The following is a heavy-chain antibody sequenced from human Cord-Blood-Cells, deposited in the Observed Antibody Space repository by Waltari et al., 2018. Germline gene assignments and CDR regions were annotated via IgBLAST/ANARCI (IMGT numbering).Heavy chain of an antibody. V-gene: IGHV5-51*01. J-gene: IGHJ4*02. CDR2: IYPGDSAT. CDR1: GYSFTSYR. D-gene: IGHD6-13*01. Sequence: AEVKKPGDSLTISCKGCGYSFTSYRIGWVRQMPGKGLEWRGSIYPGDSATRYSPSFQGQVTISADKYISTAYLQWSSLKASDTAMYYSARYRSSWYERYFDYWGQGTLVTVSS. CDR3: ARYRSSWYERYFDY.